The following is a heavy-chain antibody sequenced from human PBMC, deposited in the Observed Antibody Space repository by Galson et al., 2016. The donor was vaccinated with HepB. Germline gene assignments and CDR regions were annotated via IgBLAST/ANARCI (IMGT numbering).Heavy chain of an antibody. J-gene: IGHJ4*02. CDR3: ASQGALWAGGFDY. CDR1: GFTFSSYP. V-gene: IGHV3-23*01. CDR2: ISSSGDNT. D-gene: IGHD3-16*01. Sequence: SLRLSCAASGFTFSSYPINWVRQAPGKGLEWVSAISSSGDNTYYADSVKGRFTISRDNSKTPLYLHMNSLRAEETAVYYCASQGALWAGGFDYWGQGALVTVSS.